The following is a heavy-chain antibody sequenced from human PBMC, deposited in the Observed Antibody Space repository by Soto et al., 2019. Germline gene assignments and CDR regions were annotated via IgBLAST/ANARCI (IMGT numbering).Heavy chain of an antibody. J-gene: IGHJ4*02. CDR3: AKREQLWETFDH. V-gene: IGHV3-23*01. D-gene: IGHD5-18*01. Sequence: WGSLRLSCAASGLAFSNYAISWFRQAPGKGLEWVSTISASGYSAYYGGAVKGRFTTSRDNSKSTLYLQMNRLRADDTAVYYCAKREQLWETFDHWGQGNQVTVSS. CDR2: ISASGYSA. CDR1: GLAFSNYA.